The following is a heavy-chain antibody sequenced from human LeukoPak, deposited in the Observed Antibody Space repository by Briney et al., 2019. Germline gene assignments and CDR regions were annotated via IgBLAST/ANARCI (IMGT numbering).Heavy chain of an antibody. CDR3: ARIQTQYFFDY. J-gene: IGHJ4*02. D-gene: IGHD5-18*01. CDR2: IYYSEST. CDR1: GFTFSSYAMH. Sequence: GSLRLSCAASGFTFSSYAMHWVRQPPGKGLEWIGRIYYSESTYYNPSLKSRVTLSVDTSKNQFSLRLSSVTAADTAVYYCARIQTQYFFDYWGQGTLVTVSS. V-gene: IGHV4-39*01.